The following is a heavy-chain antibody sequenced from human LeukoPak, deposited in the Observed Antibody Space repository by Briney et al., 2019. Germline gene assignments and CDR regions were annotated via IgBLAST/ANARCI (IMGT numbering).Heavy chain of an antibody. J-gene: IGHJ5*02. CDR2: INAKSGGT. Sequence: GGSVRVSCKASGYTFTGYYMHWGRQAPGQGVERMGWINAKSGGTNYAQKLQGRVTITRDTSISTAYMEVSRLRSDDTAVYHCARPERTGLFMVRDLNHWFHPWGQGTLVTVSS. V-gene: IGHV1-2*02. CDR3: ARPERTGLFMVRDLNHWFHP. D-gene: IGHD3-10*01. CDR1: GYTFTGYY.